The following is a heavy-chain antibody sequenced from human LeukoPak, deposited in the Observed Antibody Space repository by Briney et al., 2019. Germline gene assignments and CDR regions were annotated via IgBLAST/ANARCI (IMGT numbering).Heavy chain of an antibody. CDR2: ICGSGGST. CDR3: AKRFRRSPVVVVAATYNWFDP. Sequence: GGSLSLSCAASGFTFSSYARSWVRQAPGKGLEWISAICGSGGSTYYADSVKGRFTISRDNSKNTLYLQMNSPRAEDTAVYYCAKRFRRSPVVVVAATYNWFDPWGQGTLVTVSS. CDR1: GFTFSSYA. D-gene: IGHD2-15*01. V-gene: IGHV3-23*01. J-gene: IGHJ5*02.